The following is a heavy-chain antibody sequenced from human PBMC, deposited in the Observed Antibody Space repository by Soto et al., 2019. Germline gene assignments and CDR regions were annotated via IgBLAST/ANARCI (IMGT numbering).Heavy chain of an antibody. J-gene: IGHJ6*02. Sequence: TGGSLRLSCAASGFTFSSYGMHWVRQAPGKGLEWVAVISYDGSNKYYADSVKGRFTISRDNSKNTLYLQMNSLRAEDTAVYYCAKDNGSALNYYYYGMDVWGQGTTVTVSS. V-gene: IGHV3-30*18. CDR3: AKDNGSALNYYYYGMDV. CDR2: ISYDGSNK. D-gene: IGHD1-26*01. CDR1: GFTFSSYG.